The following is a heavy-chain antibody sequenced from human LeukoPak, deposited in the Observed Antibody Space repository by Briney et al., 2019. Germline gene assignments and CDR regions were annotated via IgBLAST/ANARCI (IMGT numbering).Heavy chain of an antibody. J-gene: IGHJ6*02. D-gene: IGHD2-2*02. CDR3: ARLDCSSTSCYRSYGMDV. Sequence: GESLKISCQGSAFDFPNHWIAWVRQMPGRGLEWMGTIYPDDSETKYSSSFQGQVTISADKSISSAYLQWSSLKASDTAMYYCARLDCSSTSCYRSYGMDVWGQGTTVTVSS. CDR1: AFDFPNHW. V-gene: IGHV5-51*01. CDR2: IYPDDSET.